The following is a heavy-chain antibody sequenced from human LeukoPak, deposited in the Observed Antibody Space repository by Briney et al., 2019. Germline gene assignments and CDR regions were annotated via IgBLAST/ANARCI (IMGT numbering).Heavy chain of an antibody. CDR2: IYHSGST. CDR3: ARGYCSSTSCRTSPRFDY. CDR1: GYSISSGYY. V-gene: IGHV4-38-2*02. J-gene: IGHJ4*02. Sequence: SETLSLTCTDSGYSISSGYYWGWIRQPPGKGLEWIGSIYHSGSTYYNPSLKSRVTISVDTSKNQFSLKLSSVTAADTAVYYCARGYCSSTSCRTSPRFDYWGQGTLVTVSS. D-gene: IGHD2-2*01.